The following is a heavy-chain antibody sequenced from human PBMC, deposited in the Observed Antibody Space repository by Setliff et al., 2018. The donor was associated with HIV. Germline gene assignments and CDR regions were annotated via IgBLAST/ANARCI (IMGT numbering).Heavy chain of an antibody. D-gene: IGHD7-27*01. CDR1: GGSISNYY. V-gene: IGHV4-59*01. CDR2: IHFTGNT. CDR3: ARGLDWGHFYYYYMDV. J-gene: IGHJ6*03. Sequence: PSETLSLTCTVSGGSISNYYWSWIRQPPGKGLEWIGYIHFTGNTNYNPSLKSRVTISLDTSKNQFSLKLSSVTAADTAVYFCARGLDWGHFYYYYMDVWGKGTTVTSP.